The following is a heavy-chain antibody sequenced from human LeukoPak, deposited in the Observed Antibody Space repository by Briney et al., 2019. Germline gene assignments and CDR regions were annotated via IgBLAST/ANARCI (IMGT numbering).Heavy chain of an antibody. J-gene: IGHJ5*02. CDR2: VSAYNGNT. Sequence: ASVKVPCKASGYTFTSYGISWVRQAPGQGLEWMGWVSAYNGNTNYAQKLQGRATMTTDTSTSTAYMEQRSLRSDNTAVYYCAIAAAGIVDPWGQGTLVTVSS. D-gene: IGHD6-13*01. V-gene: IGHV1-18*01. CDR1: GYTFTSYG. CDR3: AIAAAGIVDP.